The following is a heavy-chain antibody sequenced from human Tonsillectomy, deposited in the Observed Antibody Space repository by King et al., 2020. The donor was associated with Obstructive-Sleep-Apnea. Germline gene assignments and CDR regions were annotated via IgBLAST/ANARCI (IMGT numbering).Heavy chain of an antibody. V-gene: IGHV3-30*02. J-gene: IGHJ3*02. CDR3: AKESGSSDAFDI. CDR2: LRYDGSNK. CDR1: GFTFSSYG. D-gene: IGHD1-26*01. Sequence: VQLVESGGGVVQPGRSLRLSCAASGFTFSSYGMHWVRQAPGKGLDGVAFLRYDGSNKNYAASVKGGFTISRDISKNTRYLQMNSLRAEDTAVYYCAKESGSSDAFDIWGQRTMVTVSS.